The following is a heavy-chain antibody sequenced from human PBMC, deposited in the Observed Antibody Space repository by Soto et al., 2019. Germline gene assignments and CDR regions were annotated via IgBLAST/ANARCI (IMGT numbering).Heavy chain of an antibody. D-gene: IGHD3-3*01. CDR2: MFSTGTA. Sequence: GGSRRLSCAASGFTVSTNYMSWARRAPGTGLEWASVMFSTGTAYYTESVVGRFIVSSGNSKNTLYLQMNSLRAEDTAIYYCTXDSNYGFWSHYYGAFDIWGQGTVVTVSS. V-gene: IGHV3-53*01. CDR1: GFTVSTNY. J-gene: IGHJ3*02. CDR3: TXDSNYGFWSHYYGAFDI.